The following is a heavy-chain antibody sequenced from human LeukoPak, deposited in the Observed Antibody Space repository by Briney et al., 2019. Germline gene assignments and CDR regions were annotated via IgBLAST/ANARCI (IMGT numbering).Heavy chain of an antibody. CDR3: ARAYSSSSGRDAFDS. Sequence: GGSLRLSCAASGFTFNSYNMNWVRQAPGKGLEWVSYISSSSSTIYYADSVKGRFTISRDSAKTSLFLQMNSLRDEDTAVYYSARAYSSSSGRDAFDSWGLGTLVTVSS. V-gene: IGHV3-48*02. CDR1: GFTFNSYN. CDR2: ISSSSSTI. J-gene: IGHJ3*02. D-gene: IGHD6-6*01.